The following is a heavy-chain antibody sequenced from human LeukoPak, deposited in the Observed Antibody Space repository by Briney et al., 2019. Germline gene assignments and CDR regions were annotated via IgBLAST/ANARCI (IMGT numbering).Heavy chain of an antibody. D-gene: IGHD4-17*01. V-gene: IGHV4-4*07. J-gene: IGHJ4*02. CDR2: IYTSGST. Sequence: PSETLSLTCTVSGGSISSFYWSWIRQPAGKGLEWVGRIYTSGSTNYNPTLRSRVTMSVDTSRNQFSLKLSSVTAADTAVYYCARVFYGDRYYFDYWGQGTLVTVSS. CDR3: ARVFYGDRYYFDY. CDR1: GGSISSFY.